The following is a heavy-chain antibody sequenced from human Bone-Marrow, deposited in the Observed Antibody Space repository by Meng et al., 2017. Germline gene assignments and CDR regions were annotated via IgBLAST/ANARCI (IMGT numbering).Heavy chain of an antibody. CDR2: ISAYNGNT. D-gene: IGHD2-2*01. Sequence: ASVKVSCKASGYTLTSYGISWVRQAPGQGLEWMGWISAYNGNTNYAQKLQGRVTMTTDASTSTAYMELRSLRSDDTAVYYCARVQQSAAIFYYYYYGMDVWGQGTTVTVSS. V-gene: IGHV1-18*01. J-gene: IGHJ6*02. CDR3: ARVQQSAAIFYYYYYGMDV. CDR1: GYTLTSYG.